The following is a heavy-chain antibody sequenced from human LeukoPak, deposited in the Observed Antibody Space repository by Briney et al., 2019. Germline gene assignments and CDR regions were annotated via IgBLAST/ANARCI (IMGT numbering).Heavy chain of an antibody. CDR3: AKATCSGANCFSNSRDAFDV. CDR2: IWCDGSNK. CDR1: GIIFSDFG. J-gene: IGHJ3*01. Sequence: GGSLRLSCAASGIIFSDFGMHWVRQAPGKGLEWMAIIWCDGSNKYYADSVKGRFTISRDNSQNTMYLQMNSLRAEDSAVYYCAKATCSGANCFSNSRDAFDVWGQGTMVTVSS. D-gene: IGHD2-15*01. V-gene: IGHV3-33*06.